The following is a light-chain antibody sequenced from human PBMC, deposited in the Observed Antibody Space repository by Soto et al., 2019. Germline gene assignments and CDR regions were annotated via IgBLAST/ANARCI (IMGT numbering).Light chain of an antibody. CDR2: GAS. CDR3: QQYSTSPPEFT. J-gene: IGKJ3*01. V-gene: IGKV3-20*01. Sequence: IVLTQSPGTLSVSPGERVTLSCRASQSVSSNYLAWYQQRPGQAPRLLIFGASYRATGIPDRFSGSGSGTDFTLTISSLEPEDFAVYYCQQYSTSPPEFTFGPGTKVDSK. CDR1: QSVSSNY.